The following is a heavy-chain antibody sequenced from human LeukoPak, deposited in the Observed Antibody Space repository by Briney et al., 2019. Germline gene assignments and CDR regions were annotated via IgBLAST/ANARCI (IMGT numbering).Heavy chain of an antibody. CDR3: ARGGVGATTWRYNWFDP. CDR2: IYYSGST. CDR1: GGSISSGGYY. V-gene: IGHV4-31*03. J-gene: IGHJ5*02. Sequence: PSQTLSLTCTVSGGSISSGGYYWSWIRQHPGKGLEWIGYIYYSGSTYYNPSLKSRVTISVDTSKNQFSLKLSSVTAADTAVYYCARGGVGATTWRYNWFDPWGQGTLVTVSS. D-gene: IGHD1-26*01.